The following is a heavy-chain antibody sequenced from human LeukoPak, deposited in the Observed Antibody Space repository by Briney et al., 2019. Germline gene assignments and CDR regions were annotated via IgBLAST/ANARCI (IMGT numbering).Heavy chain of an antibody. CDR3: AMELLTISLGATQAFDI. J-gene: IGHJ3*02. Sequence: GGSLRFSCAASGFIFSSYSINWVRQAPGKGLEWVSSISSSSSYIYYADSVKGRFTISRVNAENSLYLQMNSLRAVATAVYYCAMELLTISLGATQAFDIWGQGTMVTVRS. V-gene: IGHV3-21*03. CDR2: ISSSSSYI. CDR1: GFIFSSYS. D-gene: IGHD1-26*01.